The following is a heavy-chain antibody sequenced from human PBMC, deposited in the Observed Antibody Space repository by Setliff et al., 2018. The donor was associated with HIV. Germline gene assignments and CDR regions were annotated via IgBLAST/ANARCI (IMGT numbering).Heavy chain of an antibody. Sequence: SGPTLVNPTPTVTLTCTFSGFSRTSSGLCVTWIRQSPGKALEWLARIDWDDDKYYSTSLGTRLTIPKDTSKNQVVLTMTNMDPVDTATYYGARITTIRRPTLVDFWGPGTLVTVSS. CDR1: GFSRTSSGLC. V-gene: IGHV2-70*11. J-gene: IGHJ4*02. CDR2: IDWDDDK. CDR3: ARITTIRRPTLVDF. D-gene: IGHD1-1*01.